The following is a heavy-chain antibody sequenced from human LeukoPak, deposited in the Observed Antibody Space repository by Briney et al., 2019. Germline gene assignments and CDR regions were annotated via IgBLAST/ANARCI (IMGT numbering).Heavy chain of an antibody. Sequence: ASVKVSCKASGYTFTNHYVHWVRQAPGQGLEWMGLINPNGGSTNCAQKFQGRVTMTRDTSTSTVYMELSSLRSEDTAVYYCARGYSGSFRSGGCYWGQGTLVTVSS. CDR3: ARGYSGSFRSGGCY. CDR2: INPNGGST. J-gene: IGHJ4*02. V-gene: IGHV1-46*01. D-gene: IGHD1-26*01. CDR1: GYTFTNHY.